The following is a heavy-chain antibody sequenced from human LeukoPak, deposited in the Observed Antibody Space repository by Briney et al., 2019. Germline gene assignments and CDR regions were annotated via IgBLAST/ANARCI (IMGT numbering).Heavy chain of an antibody. CDR1: GGSISGYY. D-gene: IGHD1-26*01. Sequence: PSETLSLTCTVSGGSISGYYWSWIRQPPGKGLEWIGYIYTSGSTNYNPSLKSRVTISVDTSKNQFSLKLSSVTAADTAVYFCASGSTLRSLAYYYYMDVWGKGTTVTVSS. CDR2: IYTSGST. V-gene: IGHV4-4*09. CDR3: ASGSTLRSLAYYYYMDV. J-gene: IGHJ6*03.